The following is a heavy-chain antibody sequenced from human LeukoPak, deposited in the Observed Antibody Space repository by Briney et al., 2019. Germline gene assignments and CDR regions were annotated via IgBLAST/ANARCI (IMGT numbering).Heavy chain of an antibody. V-gene: IGHV3-64*01. J-gene: IGHJ4*02. CDR3: PRGEEVLGYRSSTSCYAFDY. D-gene: IGHD2-2*01. CDR2: ISSNGGST. CDR1: GFTFSSYA. Sequence: GGSLRLSCAASGFTFSSYAMHWVRQAPGKGLEYVSAISSNGGSTYYANSMKGRSTISRDNSKNTLYLQMGSLRAEDMAVYYCPRGEEVLGYRSSTSCYAFDYWGQGTLVTISS.